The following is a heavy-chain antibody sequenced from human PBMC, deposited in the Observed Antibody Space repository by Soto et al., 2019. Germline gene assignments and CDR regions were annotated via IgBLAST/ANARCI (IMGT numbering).Heavy chain of an antibody. Sequence: ASVKVSCKASGYTFTSYYMHWVQQAPGQGLEWMGIINPSGGSTSYAQKFQGRVTMTRDTSTSTVYMELSSLRSEDTAVYYCARDLVVVVAATGGNWFDPWGKGTLGTVSS. V-gene: IGHV1-46*01. CDR3: ARDLVVVVAATGGNWFDP. CDR1: GYTFTSYY. J-gene: IGHJ5*02. D-gene: IGHD2-15*01. CDR2: INPSGGST.